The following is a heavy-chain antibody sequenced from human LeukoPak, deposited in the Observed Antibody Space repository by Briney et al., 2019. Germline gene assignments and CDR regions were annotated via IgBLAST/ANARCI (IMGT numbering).Heavy chain of an antibody. J-gene: IGHJ6*02. CDR2: IYYSGST. D-gene: IGHD6-6*01. V-gene: IGHV4-59*12. CDR1: GGSFTGYY. CDR3: ARDRAALSYYYYYGMDV. Sequence: PSETLSLTCAVYGGSFTGYYWSWIRQPPGKGLEWIGYIYYSGSTNYNPSLKSRVTISVDTSKNQFSLKLSSVTAADTAVYYCARDRAALSYYYYYGMDVWGQGTTVTVSS.